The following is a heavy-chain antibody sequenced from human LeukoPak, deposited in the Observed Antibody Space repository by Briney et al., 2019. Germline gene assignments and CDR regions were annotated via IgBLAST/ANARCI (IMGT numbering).Heavy chain of an antibody. CDR3: ARNIVGGLGAFDI. CDR2: ISHSGIT. CDR1: AYSISSGYY. Sequence: SETLSLTCTVSAYSISSGYYWDWIRRPPGKGLEGMGSISHSGITYHNPSLKSRVTVSLDTSKNQFSLKLSSVTAADTAVYYCARNIVGGLGAFDIWGQGTMVTVSS. V-gene: IGHV4-38-2*02. J-gene: IGHJ3*02. D-gene: IGHD1-26*01.